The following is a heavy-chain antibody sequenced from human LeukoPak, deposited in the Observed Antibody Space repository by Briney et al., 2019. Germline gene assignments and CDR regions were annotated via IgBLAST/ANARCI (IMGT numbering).Heavy chain of an antibody. J-gene: IGHJ4*02. D-gene: IGHD1-26*01. CDR1: GYTFTDYY. V-gene: IGHV1-69-2*01. CDR2: VDPEDGET. Sequence: ASVKVSCKVSGYTFTDYYMHWVQQAPGKGLEWMGLVDPEDGETIYAEKFQGRVTITADTSTDTAYMELSSLRSGDTAVYYCATLSSGSLVPYYLDYLGQGTLVTVSS. CDR3: ATLSSGSLVPYYLDY.